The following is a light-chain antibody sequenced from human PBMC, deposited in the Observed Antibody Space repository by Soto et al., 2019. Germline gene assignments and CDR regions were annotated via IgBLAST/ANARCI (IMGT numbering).Light chain of an antibody. CDR2: NAS. Sequence: EIVLTQSPDTLSLSPGERATLSCRASKSVTKSLVWYQQKPGQAPRLLIYNASDRATGIPVRFSGSGSGTDFTLTISSLALEDFAVYYCQQRHNWPRTFGQGTKVVIK. J-gene: IGKJ1*01. CDR1: KSVTKS. V-gene: IGKV3-11*01. CDR3: QQRHNWPRT.